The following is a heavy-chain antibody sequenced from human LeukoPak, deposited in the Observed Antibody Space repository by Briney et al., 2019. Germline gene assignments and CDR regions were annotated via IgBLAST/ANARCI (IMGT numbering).Heavy chain of an antibody. J-gene: IGHJ4*02. Sequence: GGSLRLSCAASGFTFSNYAMSWARQAPGKGLEWVAVISYDGSNKYYADSVKGRFTISRDNSKNTLYLQMNSLRAEDTAVYYCAKGDIVVVVAANLDYWGQGTLVTVSS. CDR2: ISYDGSNK. CDR3: AKGDIVVVVAANLDY. D-gene: IGHD2-15*01. CDR1: GFTFSNYA. V-gene: IGHV3-30*18.